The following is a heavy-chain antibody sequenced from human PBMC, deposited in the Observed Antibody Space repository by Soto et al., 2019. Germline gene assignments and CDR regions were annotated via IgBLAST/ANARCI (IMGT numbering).Heavy chain of an antibody. CDR3: ARSSGWLDY. CDR2: TYYRSKWYN. D-gene: IGHD6-19*01. V-gene: IGHV6-1*01. Sequence: SQTLSLTCAISGDSVSSNSAAWNWIRQSPSRGLEWLGRTYYRSKWYNDYAVSIKSRITINRDTSKNQFPLELDSVSPEDTAVYYCARSSGWLDYWGQGTLVTVSS. CDR1: GDSVSSNSAA. J-gene: IGHJ4*02.